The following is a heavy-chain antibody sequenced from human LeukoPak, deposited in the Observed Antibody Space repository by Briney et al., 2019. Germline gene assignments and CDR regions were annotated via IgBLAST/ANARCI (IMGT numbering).Heavy chain of an antibody. CDR2: INPNSGGT. V-gene: IGHV1-2*02. CDR3: ARGPYDYSNYEALDYYYMDV. Sequence: ASVKVSCKASGYTFTGYYMHWVRQAPGQGLEWMGWINPNSGGTNYQGRVTMTRDTSISTAYMELSRLRSDDTAVYYCARGPYDYSNYEALDYYYMDVWGKGTTVTVSS. CDR1: GYTFTGYY. D-gene: IGHD4-11*01. J-gene: IGHJ6*03.